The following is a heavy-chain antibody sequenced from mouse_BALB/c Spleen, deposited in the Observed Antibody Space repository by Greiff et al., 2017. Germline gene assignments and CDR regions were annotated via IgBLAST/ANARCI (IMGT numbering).Heavy chain of an antibody. Sequence: VQLQQSGAELARPGASVKLSCKASGYTFTSYWMQWVKQRPGQGLEWIGAIYPGDGDTRYTQKFKGKATLTADKSSSTAYMQLSSLASEDSAVYYCARRGAGAGAMDYWGQGTSVTVSS. J-gene: IGHJ4*01. CDR3: ARRGAGAGAMDY. CDR1: GYTFTSYW. CDR2: IYPGDGDT. D-gene: IGHD3-3*01. V-gene: IGHV1-87*01.